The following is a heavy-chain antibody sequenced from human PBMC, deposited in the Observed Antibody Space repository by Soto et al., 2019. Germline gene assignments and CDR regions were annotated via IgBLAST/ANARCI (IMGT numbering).Heavy chain of an antibody. V-gene: IGHV1-46*01. J-gene: IGHJ4*02. CDR3: ARAGRSCYSSGWYYFDY. CDR2: INPSGGST. CDR1: GYTFTSYY. Sequence: QVQLVQSGAEVKKPGASVKVSCKASGYTFTSYYMHWVRQAPGQGLEWMGIINPSGGSTSYAQKFQGRVTMTRDTSTSTVYMELSSLRSEDTAVYYCARAGRSCYSSGWYYFDYWGQGTLVTFAS. D-gene: IGHD6-19*01.